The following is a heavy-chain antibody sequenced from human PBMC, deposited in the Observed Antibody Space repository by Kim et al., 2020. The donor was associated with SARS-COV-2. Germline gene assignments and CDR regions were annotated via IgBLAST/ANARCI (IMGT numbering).Heavy chain of an antibody. D-gene: IGHD2-8*02. V-gene: IGHV3-23*01. J-gene: IGHJ3*02. CDR2: ISGAGDNT. CDR1: GFTFISYA. Sequence: GGSLRLSCVASGFTFISYAMNWVRQAPGKGLEWVSGISGAGDNTNYAASVRGRFTISRDNSKNTLYLQMNSLRAEDTAVYYCATAAGGVRFYAFDIWGQGTMVTVSS. CDR3: ATAAGGVRFYAFDI.